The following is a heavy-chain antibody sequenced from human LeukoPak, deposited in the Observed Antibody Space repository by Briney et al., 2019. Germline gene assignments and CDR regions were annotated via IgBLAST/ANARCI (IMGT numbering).Heavy chain of an antibody. CDR3: AKDSDYYGSGSSVDY. V-gene: IGHV3-23*01. J-gene: IGHJ4*02. Sequence: GGSLRLSCAASGFTFNTYGMSWVRQAPGKGLEWVSAISGSGGSTYYADSVKGRFTISRDDSKNTLYLQMNSLRAEDTAVYYCAKDSDYYGSGSSVDYWGQGTLVTVSS. CDR1: GFTFNTYG. CDR2: ISGSGGST. D-gene: IGHD3-10*01.